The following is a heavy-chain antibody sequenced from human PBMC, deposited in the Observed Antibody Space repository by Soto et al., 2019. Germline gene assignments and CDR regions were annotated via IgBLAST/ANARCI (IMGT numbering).Heavy chain of an antibody. D-gene: IGHD3-3*02. V-gene: IGHV3-7*03. CDR1: GFTFRSHW. CDR3: ARGGPFISIRPFDY. J-gene: IGHJ4*02. Sequence: EVQLVESGGXXVQPGGSLRLSCAASGFTFRSHWMSWVRQAPGKGLEWVANIKEDGSEKNYVDSVKGRFTISRDNAKNSLYLQMNSLRAEDTAVYYCARGGPFISIRPFDYWGQGTLVTVSS. CDR2: IKEDGSEK.